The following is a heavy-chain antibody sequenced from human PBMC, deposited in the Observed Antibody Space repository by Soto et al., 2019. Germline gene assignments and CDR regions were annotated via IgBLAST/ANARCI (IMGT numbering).Heavy chain of an antibody. CDR1: GYGFTTYG. CDR3: ARASMITFGGVIEYLDY. J-gene: IGHJ4*02. Sequence: ASVKVSCKGSGYGFTTYGITWVRQAPGQGLEWMAWISAHNGNTSYAQKLQGRVTVTRDTSTSTVYMELSSLRSDDTAVYYCARASMITFGGVIEYLDYWGQGTMVTVS. V-gene: IGHV1-18*01. D-gene: IGHD3-16*02. CDR2: ISAHNGNT.